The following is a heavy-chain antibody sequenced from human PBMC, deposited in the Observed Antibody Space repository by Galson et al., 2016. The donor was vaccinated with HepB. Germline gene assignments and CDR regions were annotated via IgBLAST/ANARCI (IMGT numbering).Heavy chain of an antibody. D-gene: IGHD2/OR15-2a*01. CDR2: IYYSGSS. CDR3: ARVSSSIGNWFDT. Sequence: ETLSLTCTVSGGSLSRNYWSWIRQSPGKGLEWIGYIYYSGSSHYNPSLESRVTILVDTSKNQFFLKLNSVTAADTAVYYCARVSSSIGNWFDTWGQGTLVTVSS. V-gene: IGHV4-59*08. CDR1: GGSLSRNY. J-gene: IGHJ5*02.